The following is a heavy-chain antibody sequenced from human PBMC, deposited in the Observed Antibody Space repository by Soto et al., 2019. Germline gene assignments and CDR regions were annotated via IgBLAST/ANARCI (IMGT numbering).Heavy chain of an antibody. J-gene: IGHJ6*02. Sequence: EVQLVESGGGLVQPGGSLRLSCAASGFTFSSYAMHWVRQAPGKGLEHVSAITSNGGNTDYASSVKGRFTISRDNSKNTLSLQRGIPRAEDMAVYYFARRITFGYAMDVWGQGTTVTVS. D-gene: IGHD3-16*01. CDR1: GFTFSSYA. CDR2: ITSNGGNT. V-gene: IGHV3-64*01. CDR3: ARRITFGYAMDV.